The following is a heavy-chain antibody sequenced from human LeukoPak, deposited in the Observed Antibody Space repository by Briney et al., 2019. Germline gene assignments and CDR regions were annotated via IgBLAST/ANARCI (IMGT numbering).Heavy chain of an antibody. J-gene: IGHJ6*03. CDR3: ARDAPEMATISQYYYYYYMDV. V-gene: IGHV4-39*07. Sequence: SETLSLTCTVSGGSVTSSSYYWGWIRQPPGKGLEWIGSLYYTGSTYYSPSLKSRVTISVDTSKNQFSLKLSSVTAADTAVYCCARDAPEMATISQYYYYYYMDVWGKGTTVTISS. CDR1: GGSVTSSSYY. CDR2: LYYTGST. D-gene: IGHD5-24*01.